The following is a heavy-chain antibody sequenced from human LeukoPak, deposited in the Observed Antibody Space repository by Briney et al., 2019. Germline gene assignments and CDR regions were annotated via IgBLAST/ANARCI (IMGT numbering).Heavy chain of an antibody. Sequence: SETLSLTCTVSGYSISSGYYWGWIRQPPGQGREWIGRIYHSGSTYYNPSLKSRVTISVDTSKNQFSLNLSSVTAADTAVYFCARDRYYYDSSSYYHLDYWGQGTLVTVSS. CDR2: IYHSGST. D-gene: IGHD3-22*01. CDR3: ARDRYYYDSSSYYHLDY. CDR1: GYSISSGYY. V-gene: IGHV4-38-2*02. J-gene: IGHJ4*02.